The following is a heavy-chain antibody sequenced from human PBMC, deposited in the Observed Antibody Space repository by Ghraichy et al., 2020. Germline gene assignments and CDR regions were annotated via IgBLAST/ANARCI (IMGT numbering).Heavy chain of an antibody. CDR2: INSDGLRI. J-gene: IGHJ2*01. V-gene: IGHV3-74*01. D-gene: IGHD2-15*01. CDR1: GDISSYW. CDR3: TRVHCSGICPGADWDFGL. Sequence: GGSLRLSCAASGDISSYWMHWVRQAPGKGLVWVSRINSDGLRINYADSVKGRFTVSRDNAKNKLYLQMNSLSVEDTAIYYCTRVHCSGICPGADWDFGLWGRGTLGTLSS.